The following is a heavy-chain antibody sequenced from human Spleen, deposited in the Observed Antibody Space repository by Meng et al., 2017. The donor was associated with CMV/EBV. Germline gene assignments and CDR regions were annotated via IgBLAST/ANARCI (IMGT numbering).Heavy chain of an antibody. V-gene: IGHV3-53*01. Sequence: ETLSLTCAASEFNVTSTYMNWVRQAPGKGLEWVSVIYSGGHRYYAGSVKGRFTISRDNSKNTLHLQMNSLRAEDTAMYYCARGPHCSSTSCYAASFDDWGQGTLVTVSS. CDR1: EFNVTSTY. CDR2: IYSGGHR. CDR3: ARGPHCSSTSCYAASFDD. D-gene: IGHD2-2*01. J-gene: IGHJ4*02.